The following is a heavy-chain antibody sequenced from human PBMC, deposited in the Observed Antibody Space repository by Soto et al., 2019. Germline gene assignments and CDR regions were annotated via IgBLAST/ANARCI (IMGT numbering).Heavy chain of an antibody. CDR1: GGSFSGYY. CDR2: INHSGST. CDR3: ARAQWLVPYYYYYGMDV. Sequence: PSETLSLTCAVYGGSFSGYYWSWIRQPPGKGLEWIGEINHSGSTNYNPSLKSRVTISVDTSKNQFSLKLSSVTAADTAVYYCARAQWLVPYYYYYGMDVWGQGTTVTVSS. J-gene: IGHJ6*02. D-gene: IGHD6-19*01. V-gene: IGHV4-34*01.